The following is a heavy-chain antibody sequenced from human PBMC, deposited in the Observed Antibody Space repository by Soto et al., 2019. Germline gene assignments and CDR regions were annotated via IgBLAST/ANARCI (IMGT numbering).Heavy chain of an antibody. Sequence: GASVKVSCKASGYTFTNNAMHWVRPAPAQRLEWMGWINTATGNTKYSRKFLGRISLTRDTSATTVYMELSRLTSTDTAVYYCARDILFENWFAPWGQGTLVTVSS. V-gene: IGHV1-3*04. CDR3: ARDILFENWFAP. CDR2: INTATGNT. J-gene: IGHJ5*02. CDR1: GYTFTNNA.